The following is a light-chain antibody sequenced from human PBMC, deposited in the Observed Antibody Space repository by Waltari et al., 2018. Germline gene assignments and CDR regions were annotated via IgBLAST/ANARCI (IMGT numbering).Light chain of an antibody. CDR3: QKYDFLPAT. J-gene: IGKJ1*01. Sequence: EIVLTQSPGTLSLSPGERATLSCRASQGVGKYLAWYQQRPGQAPRLLLYHASIRATGIPAGFSGSGYGTDFSLTISRLVPEDFAVYYCQKYDFLPATFGQGTTVEIK. CDR1: QGVGKY. V-gene: IGKV3-20*01. CDR2: HAS.